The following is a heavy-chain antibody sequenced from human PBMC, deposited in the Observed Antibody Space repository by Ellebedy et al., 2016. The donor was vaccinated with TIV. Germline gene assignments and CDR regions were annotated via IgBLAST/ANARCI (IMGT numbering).Heavy chain of an antibody. CDR1: RFMSTW. V-gene: IGHV3-7*03. CDR3: ARDSTGTTFDI. Sequence: PGGSLRLSCAASRFMSTWMSWVRQAPGKGLEWAGQISQDGSETYYVASVRGRFIISRDNADNSLYLQMNSLRAEDTAVYYCARDSTGTTFDIWGQGTTVIVSS. J-gene: IGHJ3*02. D-gene: IGHD1-1*01. CDR2: ISQDGSET.